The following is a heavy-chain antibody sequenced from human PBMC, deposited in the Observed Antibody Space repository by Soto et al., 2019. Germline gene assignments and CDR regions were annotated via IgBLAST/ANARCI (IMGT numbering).Heavy chain of an antibody. CDR2: ISSSSFTI. CDR3: ARGAYHGYYTDV. CDR1: GFRCSDYS. V-gene: IGHV3-48*01. Sequence: PGGSLRLSCAASGFRCSDYSMNWVRQAPGRGLEWVSYISSSSFTIYYADSVEGRFAISRDNAKNSVYLQMNSLGAEDTAVYYCARGAYHGYYTDVWGKGTTVTVSS. D-gene: IGHD3-16*01. J-gene: IGHJ6*03.